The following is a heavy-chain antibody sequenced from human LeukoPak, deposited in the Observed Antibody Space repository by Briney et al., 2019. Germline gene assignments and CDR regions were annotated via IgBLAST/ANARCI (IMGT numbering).Heavy chain of an antibody. CDR2: FGTRSTSI. Sequence: GGSLRLSCTASGFTFSGYSMNWLRQAPGKGLEWVSSFGTRSTSIYHAGSVKGRFAISRDNAKNSLYLQMNSLRAEDTALYYCAREVSEGFDFWGQGTLVTVSS. CDR3: AREVSEGFDF. J-gene: IGHJ4*02. V-gene: IGHV3-21*01. CDR1: GFTFSGYS. D-gene: IGHD3-22*01.